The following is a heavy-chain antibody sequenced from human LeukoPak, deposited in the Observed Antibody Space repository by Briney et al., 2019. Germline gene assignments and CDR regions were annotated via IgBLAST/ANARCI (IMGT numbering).Heavy chain of an antibody. CDR3: AKVPPFGGN. J-gene: IGHJ4*02. CDR2: IKGDGSEK. D-gene: IGHD3-10*01. V-gene: IGHV3-7*01. Sequence: GGSLRLSCAASGFTFSTYWMSWVRQAPGKGLEWVANIKGDGSEKNYVGSVKGRFTISRDNAKNSLYLQMNSLRAEDTAVYYWAKVPPFGGNWGQGTLVTVSS. CDR1: GFTFSTYW.